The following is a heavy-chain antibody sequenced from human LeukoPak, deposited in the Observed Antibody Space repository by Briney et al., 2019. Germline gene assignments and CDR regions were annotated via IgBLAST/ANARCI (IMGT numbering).Heavy chain of an antibody. CDR2: FDPEDGET. Sequence: ASVKVSCKVSGYTLTELSMHWVRQAPGKGLEWMGGFDPEDGETIYAQKFQGRVTMTEDTSTDTAYMELSSLRSEDTAVYYCATDLGLRLGELSFFQYHYWGQGTLVTVSS. CDR1: GYTLTELS. V-gene: IGHV1-24*01. CDR3: ATDLGLRLGELSFFQYHY. D-gene: IGHD3-16*02. J-gene: IGHJ4*02.